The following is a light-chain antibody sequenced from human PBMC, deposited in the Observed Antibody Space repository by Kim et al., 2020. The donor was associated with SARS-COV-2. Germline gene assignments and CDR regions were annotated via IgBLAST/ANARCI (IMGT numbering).Light chain of an antibody. J-gene: IGKJ1*01. CDR1: QRVSSY. Sequence: RSLSPGERATLSCRASQRVSSYLAWYQQKPGQAPRLLIYDASNRATGIPARFSGSGSGTDFTLTISSLEPEDFAVYYCQQRSNWTFGQGTKVDIK. V-gene: IGKV3-11*01. CDR3: QQRSNWT. CDR2: DAS.